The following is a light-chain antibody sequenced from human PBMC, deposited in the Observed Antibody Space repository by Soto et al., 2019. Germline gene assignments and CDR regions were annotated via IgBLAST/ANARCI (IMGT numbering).Light chain of an antibody. CDR1: QGISSY. CDR2: AAS. V-gene: IGKV1-9*01. J-gene: IGKJ2*01. Sequence: DIQLTQSPSFLSASVGDRVTITCRASQGISSYLAWYQQKPGKAPKLLIYAASTLQSGVPSRFSDSGSGTEFTLTISSLQPEDFATYYLQQLNSYPPTVGQGNKLEIK. CDR3: QQLNSYPPT.